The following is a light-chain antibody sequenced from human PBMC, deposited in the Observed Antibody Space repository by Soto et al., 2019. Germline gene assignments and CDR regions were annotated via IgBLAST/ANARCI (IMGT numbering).Light chain of an antibody. J-gene: IGKJ1*01. CDR3: QQYNNWWT. CDR2: GAS. Sequence: EILMTQSPPTLSVSPGERATLSCRASQSVSSNLAWYQQKPGQAPRLLIYGASTRATGVPARITGSGSGTEFTLTISSLQFDDSAVYYCQQYNNWWTFGQGTKVDIK. V-gene: IGKV3-15*01. CDR1: QSVSSN.